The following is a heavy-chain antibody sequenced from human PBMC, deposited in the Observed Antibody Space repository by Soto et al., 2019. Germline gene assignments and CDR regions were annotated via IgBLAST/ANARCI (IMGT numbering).Heavy chain of an antibody. V-gene: IGHV1-69*04. Sequence: QVQLVHSGAEVKKPGSSLKVSCKASGGTFSSYSLSWVRQAPGQGLEWMGRIIPILGIANYAQKFQDRVTITADKSTSTAYMELSSLRSEDTAVYYCARDAEDTVATMDYWGQGTLVTVSS. CDR2: IIPILGIA. CDR3: ARDAEDTVATMDY. J-gene: IGHJ4*02. D-gene: IGHD5-12*01. CDR1: GGTFSSYS.